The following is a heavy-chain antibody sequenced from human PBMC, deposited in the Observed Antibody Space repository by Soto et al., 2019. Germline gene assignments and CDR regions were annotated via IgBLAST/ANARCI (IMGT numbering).Heavy chain of an antibody. CDR3: AQMSSPLKLRRVSFRS. CDR2: IGASDNST. Sequence: PGGSLRLSCAASGFTFSIYDMSWVRRSPGKGLEWVSSIGASDNSTNYADSVKGRFIISRVNSKNTLFLQMNGLSADDTAMYYCAQMSSPLKLRRVSFRSWGQGTLVTVSS. V-gene: IGHV3-23*01. D-gene: IGHD6-19*01. J-gene: IGHJ4*02. CDR1: GFTFSIYD.